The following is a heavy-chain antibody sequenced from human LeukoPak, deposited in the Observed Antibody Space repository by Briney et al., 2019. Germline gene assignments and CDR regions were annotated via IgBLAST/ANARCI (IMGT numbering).Heavy chain of an antibody. V-gene: IGHV4-59*01. Sequence: SETLSLTCTVSGGSISSYYWSWIRQPPGKGLEWIGYIYYSGSTNYNPSLKSRVTISVDTSKNQFSLKLSSVTAADTAAYYCARGIDLAHYYYYGMDVWGKGTTVTVSS. CDR2: IYYSGST. CDR1: GGSISSYY. CDR3: ARGIDLAHYYYYGMDV. J-gene: IGHJ6*04. D-gene: IGHD2-21*01.